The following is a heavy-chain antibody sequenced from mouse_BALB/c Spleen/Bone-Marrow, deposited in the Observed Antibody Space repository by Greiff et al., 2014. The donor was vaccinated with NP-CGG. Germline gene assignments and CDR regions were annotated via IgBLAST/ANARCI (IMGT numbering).Heavy chain of an antibody. CDR2: INPSSGYT. Sequence: VQLQQSGAELARPGASVKMSCKASGYTFTSYTMHWVKQRPGQGLEWIGYINPSSGYTNYNQKFEDKATLTADKSSSTAYMRLSSLTSEDSAVYYCARESLYGSNYYWGQGTTLTVSS. CDR3: ARESLYGSNYY. D-gene: IGHD1-1*01. V-gene: IGHV1-4*01. J-gene: IGHJ2*01. CDR1: GYTFTSYT.